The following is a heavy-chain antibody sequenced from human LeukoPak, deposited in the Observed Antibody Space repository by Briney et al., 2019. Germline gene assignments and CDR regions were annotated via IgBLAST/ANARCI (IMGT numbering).Heavy chain of an antibody. CDR3: ASRWVLTGEPY. J-gene: IGHJ4*02. Sequence: SETLSLTCAVSGDSLSSSNWWTWVRQPPGKGLEWIGEISLSGSTNYNASLKSRVTISVDKSYNQFSLKLSSVTAADTAVYYCASRWVLTGEPYWGQGTLVTVSS. CDR2: ISLSGST. D-gene: IGHD7-27*01. V-gene: IGHV4-4*02. CDR1: GDSLSSSNW.